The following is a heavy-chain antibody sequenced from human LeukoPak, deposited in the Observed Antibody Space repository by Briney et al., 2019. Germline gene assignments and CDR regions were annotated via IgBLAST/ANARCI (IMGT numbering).Heavy chain of an antibody. CDR2: ISGSGGST. Sequence: GGSLRLSCAASGFTVSSNYMSWVRQAPGKGLEWVSAISGSGGSTYYADSVKGRFTISRDNSKNTLYLQMNSLRAEDTAVYYCAKRSSGWQNWGQGTLVTVSS. J-gene: IGHJ4*02. D-gene: IGHD6-19*01. V-gene: IGHV3-23*01. CDR3: AKRSSGWQN. CDR1: GFTVSSNY.